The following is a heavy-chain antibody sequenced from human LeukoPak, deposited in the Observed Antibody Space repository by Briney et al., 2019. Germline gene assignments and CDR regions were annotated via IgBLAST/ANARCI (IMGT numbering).Heavy chain of an antibody. Sequence: PGRSLRLSCAASGFTFSSYGMHWVRQAPGKGLEWVAVISYDGSNKYYADSVKGRFTISRDNSENTLYLQMNSLRAEDTAVYYCAKDVGYWGQGTLVTVSS. V-gene: IGHV3-30*18. CDR3: AKDVGY. J-gene: IGHJ4*02. CDR2: ISYDGSNK. CDR1: GFTFSSYG.